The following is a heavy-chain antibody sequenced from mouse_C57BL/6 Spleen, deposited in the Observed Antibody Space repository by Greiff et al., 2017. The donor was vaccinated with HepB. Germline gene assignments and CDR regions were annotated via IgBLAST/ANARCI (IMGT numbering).Heavy chain of an antibody. V-gene: IGHV1-76*01. CDR2: IYPGSGNT. CDR1: GYTFTDYY. CDR3: ARSGEYDWFAY. Sequence: VHLVESGAELVRPGASVKLSCKASGYTFTDYYINWVQQRPGQGLEWIARIYPGSGNTYYNEKLKGKATLTAEKSSSTAYMQLSSLTSEDSAVYFCARSGEYDWFAYWGQGTLVTVSA. J-gene: IGHJ3*01. D-gene: IGHD2-14*01.